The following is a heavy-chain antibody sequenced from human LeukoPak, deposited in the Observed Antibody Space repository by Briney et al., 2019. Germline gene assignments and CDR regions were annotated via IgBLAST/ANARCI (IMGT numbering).Heavy chain of an antibody. J-gene: IGHJ3*02. CDR1: GFTFSSYW. D-gene: IGHD6-6*01. CDR3: ARDSGYSSSFDASDI. V-gene: IGHV3-74*01. CDR2: INSDGSST. Sequence: GGSLRLSCAASGFTFSSYWMHWVRQAPGKGLVWVSRINSDGSSTGYADSVKGRFTISRDNAKNTLYLQMNSLRAEDTAVYYCARDSGYSSSFDASDIWGQGTMVTVSS.